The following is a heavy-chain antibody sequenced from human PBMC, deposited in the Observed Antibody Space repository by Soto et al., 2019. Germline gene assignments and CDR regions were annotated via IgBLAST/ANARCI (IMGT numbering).Heavy chain of an antibody. V-gene: IGHV3-33*01. J-gene: IGHJ3*02. Sequence: HPGGSLRLSCAASGFTFSSYGMHWVRQAPGKGLEWVAVIWYDGSNKYYADSVKGRFTISRDNSKNTLYLQMNSLRAEDTAVYYCARTYYYDSSGSIGAFDIWGQGTMVTVSS. CDR2: IWYDGSNK. CDR3: ARTYYYDSSGSIGAFDI. D-gene: IGHD3-22*01. CDR1: GFTFSSYG.